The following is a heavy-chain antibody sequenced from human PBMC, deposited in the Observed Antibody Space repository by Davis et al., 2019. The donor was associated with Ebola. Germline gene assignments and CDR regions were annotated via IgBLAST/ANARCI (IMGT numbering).Heavy chain of an antibody. CDR3: ARHASSESAEDAFDI. CDR1: GGSISSSSYY. V-gene: IGHV4-39*01. J-gene: IGHJ3*02. Sequence: PSETLSLTCTVSGGSISSSSYYWGWIRQPPGKGLEWIGSIYYSGSTYYNPSLKSRVTISVDTSKNQFSLKLSSVTAADTAVYYCARHASSESAEDAFDIWGQGTMVTVSS. CDR2: IYYSGST.